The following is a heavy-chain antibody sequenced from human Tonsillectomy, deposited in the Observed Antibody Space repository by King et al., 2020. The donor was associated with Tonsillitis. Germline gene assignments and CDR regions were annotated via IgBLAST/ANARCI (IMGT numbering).Heavy chain of an antibody. V-gene: IGHV3-13*01. CDR1: GFTFSSYD. CDR3: ARGDTAMDAFDY. D-gene: IGHD5-18*01. Sequence: VQLVESGGGLVQPGGSLRLSCAASGFTFSSYDMHWVRQATGKGLDWVSAIGTAGDTYYPGSVKGRFTISRENAKKSLYLQMNSLRAGDTAVYYCARGDTAMDAFDYWGQGTLVTVSS. CDR2: IGTAGDT. J-gene: IGHJ4*02.